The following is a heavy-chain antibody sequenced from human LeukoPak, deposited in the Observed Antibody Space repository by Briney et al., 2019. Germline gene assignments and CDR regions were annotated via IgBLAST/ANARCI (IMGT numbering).Heavy chain of an antibody. CDR3: AKEVPGRITMIVVVKRGFDY. D-gene: IGHD3-22*01. CDR2: INSDGSST. J-gene: IGHJ4*02. V-gene: IGHV3-74*01. CDR1: GFTFSSDW. Sequence: GGSLRLSCAASGFTFSSDWMHWVRQVPGKGLVWVSRINSDGSSTAYADSVKGRFTISRDNSKNTLYLQMNSLRAEDTAVYYCAKEVPGRITMIVVVKRGFDYWGQGTLVTVSS.